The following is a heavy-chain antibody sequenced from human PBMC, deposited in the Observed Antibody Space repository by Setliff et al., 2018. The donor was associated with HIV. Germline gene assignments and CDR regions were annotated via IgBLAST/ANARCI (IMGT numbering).Heavy chain of an antibody. CDR3: ARGVNFDY. CDR2: IYIYNSGST. V-gene: IGHV4-59*01. CDR1: GGSFSGYY. J-gene: IGHJ4*02. Sequence: SETLSLTCSVSGGSFSGYYRSWIRQPPGKGLEWIGYIYIYNSGSTNYNPSLTSRVTISADTSRNQFSLKLSSVTAADTAIYYCARGVNFDYWGQGTQVTVS. D-gene: IGHD3-3*01.